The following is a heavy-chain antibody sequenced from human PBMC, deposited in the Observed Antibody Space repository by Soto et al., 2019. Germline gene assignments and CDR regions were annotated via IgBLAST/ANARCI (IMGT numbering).Heavy chain of an antibody. V-gene: IGHV3-74*01. CDR2: TNSDGSST. Sequence: GGSLRLSCAASGFTLSSYWMHWVRQTPGKGLVWVSRTNSDGSSTSYADSVKGRFTISRDNARNTLYLHMNSLRAEDTAVYYCARSYSFDYWGQGTLVTVSS. J-gene: IGHJ4*02. CDR3: ARSYSFDY. D-gene: IGHD2-15*01. CDR1: GFTLSSYW.